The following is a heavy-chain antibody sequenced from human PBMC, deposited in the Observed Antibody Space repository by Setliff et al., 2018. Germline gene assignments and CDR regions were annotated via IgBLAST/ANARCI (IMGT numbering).Heavy chain of an antibody. D-gene: IGHD3-10*01. CDR1: GYSFTGYY. J-gene: IGHJ3*02. CDR2: IHTGGGSA. CDR3: ARDLNRWFGEFAFDI. V-gene: IGHV1-46*01. Sequence: ASVKVSCKTSGYSFTGYYMHWVRQAPGQGLEWMGIIHTGGGSASYAQKFQGRVTMTSDTSTSTVYMEVNIVTSDDTAVYYCARDLNRWFGEFAFDIWGQGTMVTVSS.